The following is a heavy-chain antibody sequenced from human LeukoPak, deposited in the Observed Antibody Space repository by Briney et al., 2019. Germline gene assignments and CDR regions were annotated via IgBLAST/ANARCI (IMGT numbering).Heavy chain of an antibody. Sequence: SETLSLTCTVNGGSFSDFYWGWIRQAPGKGLEWIGEINHRGITNYAPALKSRVTISVDTSKSQFSLNVTSVTAADTAVYFCARGLTYYYDSTSYAFDSWGQGALVTVSS. CDR2: INHRGIT. V-gene: IGHV4-34*01. CDR3: ARGLTYYYDSTSYAFDS. CDR1: GGSFSDFY. J-gene: IGHJ4*02. D-gene: IGHD3-22*01.